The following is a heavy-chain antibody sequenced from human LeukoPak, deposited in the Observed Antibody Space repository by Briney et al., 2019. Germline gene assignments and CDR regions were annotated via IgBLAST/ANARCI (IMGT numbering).Heavy chain of an antibody. J-gene: IGHJ3*02. V-gene: IGHV1-2*02. CDR1: GYAFTSYG. D-gene: IGHD2-21*01. CDR3: ARVYCGGDCYLGAFDI. CDR2: INPNSGGT. Sequence: GASVKVSCKASGYAFTSYGISWVRQAPGQGLEWMGWINPNSGGTNYAQKFQGRVTMTRDTSISTAYMELSRLRSDDTAVYYCARVYCGGDCYLGAFDIWGQGTMVTVSS.